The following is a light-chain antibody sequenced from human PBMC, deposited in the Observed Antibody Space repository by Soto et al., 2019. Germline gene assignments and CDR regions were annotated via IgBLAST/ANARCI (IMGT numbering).Light chain of an antibody. Sequence: EIVLTQSPGTLSLSPGDRATLSCRASQSVSSNLAWYQQTPGQAPRLVIYDTSTRATGIPDRFSGSGSGTDFTLTISRLEPEDFAVYYCQQYGSSPPWTFGQGTKGDIK. CDR1: QSVSSN. CDR3: QQYGSSPPWT. J-gene: IGKJ1*01. V-gene: IGKV3-20*01. CDR2: DTS.